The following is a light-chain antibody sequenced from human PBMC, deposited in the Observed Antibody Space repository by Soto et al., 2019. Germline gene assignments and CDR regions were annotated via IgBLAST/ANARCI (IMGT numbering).Light chain of an antibody. Sequence: DIQMTQSPSSLSASVGDRVTITCRAGQSISSYLNWYQQKPGKAPKVLIYGASSLQSGVPSRFSGSGSGTDFTLTISSLQPEDFETYYCQQSYSTLITSGQGTRLEIK. CDR3: QQSYSTLIT. CDR1: QSISSY. CDR2: GAS. V-gene: IGKV1-39*01. J-gene: IGKJ5*01.